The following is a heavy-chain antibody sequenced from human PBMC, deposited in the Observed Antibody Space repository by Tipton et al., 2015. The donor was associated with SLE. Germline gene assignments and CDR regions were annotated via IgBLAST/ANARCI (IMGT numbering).Heavy chain of an antibody. CDR2: ISGSGGST. J-gene: IGHJ4*02. CDR1: GFTFSSYA. V-gene: IGHV3-23*01. Sequence: SLRLSCAASGFTFSSYAMSWVRQAPGKGLEWVSAISGSGGSTYYADSVKGRFTISRDNSKNTLYLQMNSLRADDTAVYYCAKGMSGYDNGWSFFDYWGQGTLVTVSS. D-gene: IGHD6-19*01. CDR3: AKGMSGYDNGWSFFDY.